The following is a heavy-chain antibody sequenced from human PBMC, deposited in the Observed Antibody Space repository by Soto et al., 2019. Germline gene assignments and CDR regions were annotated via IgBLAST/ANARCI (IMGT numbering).Heavy chain of an antibody. CDR3: VKTWASDSSGYWGGLWY. CDR1: GFTFSSYA. CDR2: ISSNGGST. D-gene: IGHD3-22*01. J-gene: IGHJ4*02. V-gene: IGHV3-64D*06. Sequence: GGSLRLSCSASGFTFSSYAMHWVRQAPGKGLEYVSAISSNGGSTYYADSVKGRFTISRDNSKNTLYLQMSSLRAEDTAVYYCVKTWASDSSGYWGGLWYWGQGSLVTVSS.